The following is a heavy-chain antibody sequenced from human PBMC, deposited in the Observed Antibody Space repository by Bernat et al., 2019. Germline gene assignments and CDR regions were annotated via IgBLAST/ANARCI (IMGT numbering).Heavy chain of an antibody. V-gene: IGHV3-21*01. CDR1: GFIFSSYS. D-gene: IGHD1-26*01. J-gene: IGHJ3*02. CDR2: ISSSSSYI. CDR3: ARALGVGVTRIGDVFDI. Sequence: EVQLVESGGGLVKPGGSLRLSCAASGFIFSSYSMNWVRQAPGKGLEWVSSISSSSSYIYYADSMKGRFTISRDNAKTSLYLQMNSLRAEDTAVYYCARALGVGVTRIGDVFDIWGQGTMVTVSS.